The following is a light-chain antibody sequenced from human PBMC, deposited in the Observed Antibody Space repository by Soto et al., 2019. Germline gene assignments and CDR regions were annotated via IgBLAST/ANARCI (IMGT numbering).Light chain of an antibody. CDR3: NSYTSSSTLV. CDR2: EVS. CDR1: SSDVGGYNY. Sequence: QSALTQPASVSGSPGQSITISCTGTSSDVGGYNYVSWYQQHPGKAPKLIIYEVSNRPSGISNRFSGSKSGNTASLTISGLQAEDEADYSCNSYTSSSTLVFGGGTQLTVL. J-gene: IGLJ2*01. V-gene: IGLV2-14*01.